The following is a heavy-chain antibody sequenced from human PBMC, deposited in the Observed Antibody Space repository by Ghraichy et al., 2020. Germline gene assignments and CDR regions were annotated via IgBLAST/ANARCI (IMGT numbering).Heavy chain of an antibody. CDR2: ISSSSGYI. Sequence: GESLNISCAASGFSFSSYTMNWVRQAPGKGLEWVSSISSSSGYIYYADSLKGRFTISRDNANNSLYLRMNSLRAEDTALYYCARERGFRAFDIWGQGTMVTVSS. V-gene: IGHV3-21*01. CDR3: ARERGFRAFDI. J-gene: IGHJ3*02. CDR1: GFSFSSYT. D-gene: IGHD6-25*01.